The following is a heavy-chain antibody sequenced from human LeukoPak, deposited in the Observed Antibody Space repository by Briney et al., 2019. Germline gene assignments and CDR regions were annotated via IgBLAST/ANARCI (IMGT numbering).Heavy chain of an antibody. CDR3: ARVIGGAVAYGY. CDR1: GYTFTGYY. J-gene: IGHJ4*02. Sequence: ASVKVSCKASGYTFTGYYMHWVRQAPGQGLEWMGWINPNSGGTNYAQKFQGGATMTRDTSISTAYMELSRLRSDDTAVYYCARVIGGAVAYGYWGQGTLVTVSS. CDR2: INPNSGGT. V-gene: IGHV1-2*02. D-gene: IGHD6-19*01.